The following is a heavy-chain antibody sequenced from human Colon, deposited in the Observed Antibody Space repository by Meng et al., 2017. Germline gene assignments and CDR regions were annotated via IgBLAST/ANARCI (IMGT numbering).Heavy chain of an antibody. J-gene: IGHJ4*02. CDR2: IYHSGST. D-gene: IGHD6-19*01. Sequence: QVQLQESGPGLGNPSGTLSLTCAVSGGSISSSNWWSWVRQPPGKGLEWIGEIYHSGSTNYNPSLKSRVTISVDKSKNQFSLKLSSVTAADTAVYYCASFPPPGKQWLVTDYWGQGTLVTVSS. CDR3: ASFPPPGKQWLVTDY. CDR1: GGSISSSNW. V-gene: IGHV4-4*02.